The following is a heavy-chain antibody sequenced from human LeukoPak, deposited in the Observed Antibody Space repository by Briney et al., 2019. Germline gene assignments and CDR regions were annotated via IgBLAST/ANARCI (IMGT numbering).Heavy chain of an antibody. CDR2: INHSGST. CDR3: ARERWEIAAAVLTFFDY. J-gene: IGHJ4*02. Sequence: PSETLSLTCAVYGGSFSGYYWSWIRQPPGKGLEWIGEINHSGSTNYNPSLKSRVTISVDTSKNQFSLKPSSVTAADTAVYYCARERWEIAAAVLTFFDYWGQGTLVTVSS. CDR1: GGSFSGYY. V-gene: IGHV4-34*01. D-gene: IGHD6-13*01.